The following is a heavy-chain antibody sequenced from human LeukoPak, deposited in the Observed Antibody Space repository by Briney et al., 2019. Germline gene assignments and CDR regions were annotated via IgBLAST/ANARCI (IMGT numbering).Heavy chain of an antibody. J-gene: IGHJ4*02. V-gene: IGHV3-23*01. CDR3: ALSPPLYYDYVWGSYRYFDY. CDR1: GFTFSSYA. D-gene: IGHD3-16*02. Sequence: GGSLRLSCAASGFTFSSYAMSWVRQAPGKGLEWVSAFSGSGGSTYYADSVKGRFTISRDNSKNTLYLQMNSLRAEDTAVYYGALSPPLYYDYVWGSYRYFDYWGQGTLVTVSS. CDR2: FSGSGGST.